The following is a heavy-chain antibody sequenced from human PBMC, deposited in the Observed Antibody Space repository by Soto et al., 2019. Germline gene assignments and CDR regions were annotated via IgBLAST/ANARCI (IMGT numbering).Heavy chain of an antibody. J-gene: IGHJ2*01. CDR1: GFTFSSYS. CDR2: ISSGSATI. CDR3: ARDSASYSSSSGSYWYFDL. D-gene: IGHD6-6*01. Sequence: EVQLVESGGGLVLPGGSLRLSCAASGFTFSSYSMNWVRQAPGKGLEWVSYISSGSATIYYADSVKGRFPISRDNAKNSLDVQMNSLRDEDTAVYYCARDSASYSSSSGSYWYFDLWGRGTLVTVSS. V-gene: IGHV3-48*02.